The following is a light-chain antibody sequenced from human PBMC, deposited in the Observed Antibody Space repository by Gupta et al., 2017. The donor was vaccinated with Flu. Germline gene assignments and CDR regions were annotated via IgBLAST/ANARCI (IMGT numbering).Light chain of an antibody. CDR1: QGISNY. Sequence: GERVTITCRASQGISNYLAWYQQKPGKVPKLLIYAASTLQSGVPSRFIGSGSGTDFTLTISSLQPEDVATYYCQKYNNAPNTFGQGTKLEIK. CDR2: AAS. CDR3: QKYNNAPNT. V-gene: IGKV1-27*01. J-gene: IGKJ2*01.